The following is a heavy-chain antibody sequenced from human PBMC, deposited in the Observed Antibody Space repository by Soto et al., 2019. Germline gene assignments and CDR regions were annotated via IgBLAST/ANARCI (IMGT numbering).Heavy chain of an antibody. CDR3: AKDSGYSSGWYFDY. J-gene: IGHJ4*02. V-gene: IGHV3-30*18. CDR2: ISDDGSNK. CDR1: GFTFSSYG. Sequence: PGGSLRLSCAASGFTFSSYGMHWVRQAPGKGLEWVAVISDDGSNKYYPDSVKGRFTISRDNSKNTLYLQMNSLRAEDTSVYYCAKDSGYSSGWYFDYWGQGT. D-gene: IGHD6-19*01.